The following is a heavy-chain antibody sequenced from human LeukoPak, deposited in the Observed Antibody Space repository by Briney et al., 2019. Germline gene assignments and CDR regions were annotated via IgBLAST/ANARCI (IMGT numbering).Heavy chain of an antibody. J-gene: IGHJ4*02. D-gene: IGHD3-9*01. CDR2: ITGGSGLI. Sequence: GGSLRLSCVASGFTFSTYAMNWVRQVPGKGLEWVSVITGGSGLIRYADSVKGRFTISRDNSKSTAYLQMNSLRAEDTAIYYCAKDQVPDGLYDIDYWGQGTLVTVSS. CDR3: AKDQVPDGLYDIDY. CDR1: GFTFSTYA. V-gene: IGHV3-23*01.